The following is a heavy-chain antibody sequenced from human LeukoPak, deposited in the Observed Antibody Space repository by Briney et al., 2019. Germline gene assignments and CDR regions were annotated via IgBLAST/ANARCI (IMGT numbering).Heavy chain of an antibody. V-gene: IGHV3-66*02. CDR1: GFTFSDHY. CDR2: FYSGGYT. J-gene: IGHJ6*03. CDR3: ARGEYYYYYYMDV. D-gene: IGHD3-10*01. Sequence: PGGSLRLSCAASGFTFSDHYMSWIRQAPGKGLEWVSIFYSGGYTYYADSVKGRFTISRDNSKNTLYLQMNSLRAEDTAVYYCARGEYYYYYYMDVWGRGTTVTVSS.